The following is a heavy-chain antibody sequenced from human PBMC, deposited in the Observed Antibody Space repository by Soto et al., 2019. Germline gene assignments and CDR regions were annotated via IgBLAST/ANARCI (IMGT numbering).Heavy chain of an antibody. CDR1: GGSVSSGSYY. CDR2: IYYSGST. CDR3: ARDLSIAVAGTPYYYYYGMDV. J-gene: IGHJ6*02. V-gene: IGHV4-61*01. Sequence: SETLSLTCTVSGGSVSSGSYYWSWIRQPPGKGLEWIGYIYYSGSTNYNPSLKSRVTISVDTSKNQFSLKLSSVTAADTAVYYCARDLSIAVAGTPYYYYYGMDVWGQGTTVTVYS. D-gene: IGHD6-19*01.